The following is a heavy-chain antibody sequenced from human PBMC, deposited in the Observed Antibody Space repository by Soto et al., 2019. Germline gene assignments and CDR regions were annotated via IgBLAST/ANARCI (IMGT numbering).Heavy chain of an antibody. CDR3: ARVSYGSGSPWFHP. Sequence: QQPLQESGSGLVKPSQTLSLTCAVSGGSINSGGYSWIWFRQPPGKGLEWIGYIYHRGSTYYNPSLKRRVTISVDRDKNQFSLKLSSVTAADTAVYYCARVSYGSGSPWFHPWGQGTLVTVSS. CDR1: GGSINSGGYS. V-gene: IGHV4-30-2*01. CDR2: IYHRGST. D-gene: IGHD3-10*01. J-gene: IGHJ5*02.